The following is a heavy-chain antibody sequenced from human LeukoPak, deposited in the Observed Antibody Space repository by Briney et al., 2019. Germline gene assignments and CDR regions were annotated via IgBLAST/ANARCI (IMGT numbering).Heavy chain of an antibody. CDR3: ASKVRGDGYNFNYFDY. V-gene: IGHV1-69*05. CDR1: GGTFSSYA. J-gene: IGHJ4*02. D-gene: IGHD5-24*01. Sequence: ASVKVSCKASGGTFSSYAISWVRQAPGQGLEWMGGIIPIFGTANYAQKFQGRVTITTDESTSTAYMELSSLRSEDTAVYYCASKVRGDGYNFNYFDYWGQGNLVTVSS. CDR2: IIPIFGTA.